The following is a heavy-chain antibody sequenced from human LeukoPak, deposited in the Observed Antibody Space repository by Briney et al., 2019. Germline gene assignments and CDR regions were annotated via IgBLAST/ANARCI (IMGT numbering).Heavy chain of an antibody. V-gene: IGHV1-69*13. Sequence: SVKVSCKASGGTFSSYAISWVRQAPGQGLEWMGGFIPIFATANYAQKFQGRVTITADESTSTAYMELSSLRSEDTAVYYCARSEVSAEDYYDSSGYYDVFDYWGQRTLVTVSS. CDR1: GGTFSSYA. J-gene: IGHJ4*02. CDR3: ARSEVSAEDYYDSSGYYDVFDY. D-gene: IGHD3-22*01. CDR2: FIPIFATA.